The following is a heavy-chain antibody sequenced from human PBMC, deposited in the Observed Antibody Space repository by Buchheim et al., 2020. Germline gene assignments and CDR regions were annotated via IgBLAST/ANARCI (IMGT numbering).Heavy chain of an antibody. CDR3: ARDGYRGKTDYYGMDV. J-gene: IGHJ6*02. CDR2: ISSSSSYI. Sequence: EVQLVESGGGLVKPGGSLRLSCAASGFTFSSYSMNWVRQAPGKGLEWVSSISSSSSYIYYADPVKGRFTISRDNAKNSLYLQMNSLRAEDTAVYYCARDGYRGKTDYYGMDVWGQGTT. D-gene: IGHD6-13*01. CDR1: GFTFSSYS. V-gene: IGHV3-21*01.